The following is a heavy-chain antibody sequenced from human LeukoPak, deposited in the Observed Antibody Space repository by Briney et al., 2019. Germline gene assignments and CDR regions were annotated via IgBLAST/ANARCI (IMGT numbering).Heavy chain of an antibody. V-gene: IGHV4-34*01. CDR1: GGSFSGYY. Sequence: SETLSLTCAVYGGSFSGYYWSWIRQPPGKGLEWIGEINHSGSTNYNPSLKSRVTMSVDTSKNQFSLKLSSVTAADTAVYYCARDRYYYDSSGYYIFDYWGQGTLVTVSS. CDR2: INHSGST. D-gene: IGHD3-22*01. J-gene: IGHJ4*02. CDR3: ARDRYYYDSSGYYIFDY.